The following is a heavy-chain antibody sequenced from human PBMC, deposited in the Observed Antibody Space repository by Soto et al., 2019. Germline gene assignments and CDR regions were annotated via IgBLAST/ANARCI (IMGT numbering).Heavy chain of an antibody. CDR1: GFTFSSYS. Sequence: SLRLSCAASGFTFSSYSMNWVRQAPGKGLEWVSSISSSSSYIYYADSVKGRFTISRDNAKNSLYLQMNSLRAEDTAVYYCARGSRDGYNSDYWGQGTLVTVSS. J-gene: IGHJ4*02. V-gene: IGHV3-21*01. CDR3: ARGSRDGYNSDY. CDR2: ISSSSSYI. D-gene: IGHD5-12*01.